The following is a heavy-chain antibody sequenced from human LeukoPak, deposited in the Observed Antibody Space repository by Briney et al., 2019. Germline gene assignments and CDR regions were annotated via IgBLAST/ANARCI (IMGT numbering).Heavy chain of an antibody. Sequence: SETLSLTCTVSGSSISSSSYYWGWIRQPPGKGLEWIGSIYYSGSTYYNPSLKSRVTISVDTSKNQFSLKLSSVTAADTAVYYCARDLKEGSSGWYPLIDYWGQGTLVTVSS. D-gene: IGHD6-19*01. V-gene: IGHV4-39*07. J-gene: IGHJ4*02. CDR1: GSSISSSSYY. CDR3: ARDLKEGSSGWYPLIDY. CDR2: IYYSGST.